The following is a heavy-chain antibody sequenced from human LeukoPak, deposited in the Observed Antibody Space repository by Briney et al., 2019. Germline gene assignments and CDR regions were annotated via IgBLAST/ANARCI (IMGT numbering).Heavy chain of an antibody. CDR2: IYYSGST. Sequence: SETLSLTCTVSGGSISSYYWSWIRQPPGKGLEWIGYIYYSGSTNYNPPLKSRVTISVDTSKNQLSLKLSSVTAADTAVYYCARVESSWYIEKWGQGTLVTVSS. CDR1: GGSISSYY. J-gene: IGHJ4*02. CDR3: ARVESSWYIEK. V-gene: IGHV4-59*01. D-gene: IGHD6-13*01.